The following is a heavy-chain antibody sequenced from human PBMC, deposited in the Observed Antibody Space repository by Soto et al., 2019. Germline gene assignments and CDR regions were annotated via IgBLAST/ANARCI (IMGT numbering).Heavy chain of an antibody. CDR3: ARVGGVVVAATKTTYYYYGMDV. V-gene: IGHV4-31*03. Sequence: SETLSLTCTVSGGSISSGGYYWSWIRQHPGKGLEWIGYIYYSGSTYYNPSLKSRVTISVDTSKNQFSLKLSSVTAADTAVYYCARVGGVVVAATKTTYYYYGMDVWGQGTTVTVSS. CDR1: GGSISSGGYY. J-gene: IGHJ6*02. D-gene: IGHD2-15*01. CDR2: IYYSGST.